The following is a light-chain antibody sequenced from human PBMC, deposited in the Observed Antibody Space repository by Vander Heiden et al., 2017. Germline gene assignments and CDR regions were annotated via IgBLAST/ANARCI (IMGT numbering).Light chain of an antibody. CDR1: QDISNY. Sequence: DIQMTQSPSSLSASVVDRVTITCQASQDISNYLNWYQQKPGKAPKLLIYDASNLETGVPSRFSGSGSGTDFTFTISSLQPEDIATYYCQQEDNLPLTFGHGTKVDIK. V-gene: IGKV1-33*01. CDR3: QQEDNLPLT. J-gene: IGKJ3*01. CDR2: DAS.